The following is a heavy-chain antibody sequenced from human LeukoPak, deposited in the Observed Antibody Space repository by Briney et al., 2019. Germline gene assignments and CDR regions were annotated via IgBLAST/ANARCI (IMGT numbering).Heavy chain of an antibody. CDR3: ARDGALDY. Sequence: ASVKVSCKASGYTFTSYGISWVRQAPGQGLEWMGWISAYNGDTNYAQKFQGRVTMTRDTSSNTAYMGLSRLRLDDTAVYYCARDGALDYWGQGTLVTVSS. CDR1: GYTFTSYG. D-gene: IGHD1-26*01. CDR2: ISAYNGDT. V-gene: IGHV1-18*01. J-gene: IGHJ4*02.